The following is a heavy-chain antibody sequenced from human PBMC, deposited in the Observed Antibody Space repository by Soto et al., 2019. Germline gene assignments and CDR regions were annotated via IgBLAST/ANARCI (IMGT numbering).Heavy chain of an antibody. CDR3: ARDRREYSYGSYYYYYMDV. J-gene: IGHJ6*03. V-gene: IGHV4-59*01. Sequence: PSETLSLTCTVSGVSISSYYWSWIRQPPGKGLEWIGYIYYSGSTNYNPSLKSRVTISVDTSKNQFSLKLSSVTAADTAVYYCARDRREYSYGSYYYYYMDVWGKGTTVTVSS. CDR2: IYYSGST. CDR1: GVSISSYY. D-gene: IGHD5-18*01.